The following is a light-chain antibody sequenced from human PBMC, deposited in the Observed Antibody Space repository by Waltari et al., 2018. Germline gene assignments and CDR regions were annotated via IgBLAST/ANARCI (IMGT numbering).Light chain of an antibody. V-gene: IGKV3-11*01. CDR2: DAS. CDR3: QQRSNWPT. Sequence: EIVLTQSPATLSLSPGERATLSCRASQSVSSYLAWYQQKPGQAPRLLIYDASNRATGIPARFSGSGSGTDFTLTISSLEPEDFAVXYCQQRSNWPTFGXGTKVEIK. CDR1: QSVSSY. J-gene: IGKJ4*01.